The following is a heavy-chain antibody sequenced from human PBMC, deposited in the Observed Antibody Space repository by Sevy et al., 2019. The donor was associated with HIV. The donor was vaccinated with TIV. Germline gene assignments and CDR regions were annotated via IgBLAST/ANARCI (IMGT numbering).Heavy chain of an antibody. Sequence: GGSLRLSCAASGFTFSRYGMHWVRQAPGKGLEWVAFIRYDGSTKYYAESVKGPFIISRDNSKDTLYLQMNSLRGDDTSLYYCAKGLGMVQGALLSDDVWGQGTMVTVSS. CDR2: IRYDGSTK. J-gene: IGHJ3*01. V-gene: IGHV3-30*02. CDR1: GFTFSRYG. D-gene: IGHD3-10*01. CDR3: AKGLGMVQGALLSDDV.